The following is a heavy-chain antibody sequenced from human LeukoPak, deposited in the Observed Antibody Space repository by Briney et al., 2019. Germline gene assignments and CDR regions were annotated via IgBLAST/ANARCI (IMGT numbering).Heavy chain of an antibody. CDR1: TSR. CDR3: ARSDYYDILTGYDY. CDR2: IGTYGGDT. J-gene: IGHJ4*02. D-gene: IGHD3-9*01. Sequence: ASVKVSCKATSRISWVRQAPGQGLEWMGWIGTYGGDTYYAQKFQGRITVTTDTSTSTAYMELRSLRSDDTAVYYCARSDYYDILTGYDYWGQGTLVTVSS. V-gene: IGHV1-18*01.